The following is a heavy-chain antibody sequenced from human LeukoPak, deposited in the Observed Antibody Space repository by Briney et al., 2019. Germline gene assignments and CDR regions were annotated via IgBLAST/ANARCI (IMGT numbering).Heavy chain of an antibody. D-gene: IGHD6-13*01. CDR2: INHSGST. CDR3: ARGEYSSSYAYYYYYYMDV. CDR1: GGSFSGYY. Sequence: SETLSLTCAVYGGSFSGYYWSWIRQPPGKGLEWIGEINHSGSTNYNPSLKSRVTISVDTSKNQFSLKLSSVTAADTAVYYCARGEYSSSYAYYYYYYMDVWGKGTTVTISS. J-gene: IGHJ6*03. V-gene: IGHV4-34*01.